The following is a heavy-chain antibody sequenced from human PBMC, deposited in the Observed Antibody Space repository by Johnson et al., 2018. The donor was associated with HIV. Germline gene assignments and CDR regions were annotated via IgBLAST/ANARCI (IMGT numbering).Heavy chain of an antibody. D-gene: IGHD2-15*01. CDR1: GFTFSSYA. V-gene: IGHV3-30*14. Sequence: QVQLVESGGGVVQPGRSLRLSCAASGFTFSSYAMHWVRQAPGKGLEWVAVISYDGSNKYYADSVKGRFTISRDNSKNTLYLQMNSLRAEDTAVDYCARDNPGYWRGGSCHNAFDIWGQGTVVTVSS. J-gene: IGHJ3*02. CDR2: ISYDGSNK. CDR3: ARDNPGYWRGGSCHNAFDI.